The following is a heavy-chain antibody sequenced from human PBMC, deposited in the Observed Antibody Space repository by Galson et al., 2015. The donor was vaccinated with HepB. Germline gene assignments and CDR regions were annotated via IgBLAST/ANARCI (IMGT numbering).Heavy chain of an antibody. CDR3: ASGYCSGGSCYSGVDWFDP. J-gene: IGHJ5*02. D-gene: IGHD2-15*01. CDR2: IIPIFGTA. CDR1: GGTFSSYA. V-gene: IGHV1-69*13. Sequence: SVKVSCKASGGTFSSYAISWVRQAPGQGLEWMGGIIPIFGTANYAQKFQGRVTITADESTSTAYMELSSLRSEDTAVYYCASGYCSGGSCYSGVDWFDPWGQGTLVTVSS.